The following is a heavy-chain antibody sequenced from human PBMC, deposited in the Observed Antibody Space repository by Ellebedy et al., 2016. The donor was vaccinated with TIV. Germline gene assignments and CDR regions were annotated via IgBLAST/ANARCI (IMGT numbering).Heavy chain of an antibody. Sequence: GGSLRLXCAASGVNVSSNYMSWVRQAPGKGLEWVSIIYSDGSTYYADSVKGRFTLSRDISKNTLFLQMNSLRAEDTAVYYYARAKRGSYYSAFDIWGQGTMVTVSS. V-gene: IGHV3-53*01. D-gene: IGHD1-26*01. CDR1: GVNVSSNY. J-gene: IGHJ3*02. CDR2: IYSDGST. CDR3: ARAKRGSYYSAFDI.